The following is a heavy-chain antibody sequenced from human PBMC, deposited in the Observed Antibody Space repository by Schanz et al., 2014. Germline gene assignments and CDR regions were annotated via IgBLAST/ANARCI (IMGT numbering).Heavy chain of an antibody. Sequence: EVQLVQSGGGLVQPGGSLRLSCAASGFTFSSHWMHWVRQDPGKGLVWVSTIGTSGGTNYAESVKGRFTISRDNSKNTLYLQMNSLRAEDTAVYFCAKIERNEDWGQGTLVTVSS. CDR3: AKIERNED. CDR1: GFTFSSHW. D-gene: IGHD1-1*01. CDR2: IGTSGGT. J-gene: IGHJ4*02. V-gene: IGHV3-74*01.